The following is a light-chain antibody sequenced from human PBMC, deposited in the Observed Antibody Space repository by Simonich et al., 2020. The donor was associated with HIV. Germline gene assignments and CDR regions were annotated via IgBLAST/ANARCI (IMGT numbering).Light chain of an antibody. Sequence: EIVLTQSPATLSLSPGERATLSCGASQRVSSSYLAWYQQKPGLAPRLLIYDASSRATGIPDRFSGSGSGTDFTLTISRLEPEDFAVYFCQQYGRSPSTFGQGTKLEIK. V-gene: IGKV3D-20*01. J-gene: IGKJ2*01. CDR3: QQYGRSPST. CDR2: DAS. CDR1: QRVSSSY.